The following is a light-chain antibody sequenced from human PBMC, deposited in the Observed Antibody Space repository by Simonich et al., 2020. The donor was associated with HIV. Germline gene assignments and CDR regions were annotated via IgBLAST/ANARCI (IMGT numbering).Light chain of an antibody. CDR3: SSYTGSNTVI. J-gene: IGLJ2*01. CDR1: SSAVGGYDY. Sequence: QSALTQPASVSGSPGQSITISCTGTSSAVGGYDYVSWYQQHPGKATKLLIYDVSNRPSGVSNRFAGSKSGNTASLTISWLQAEDEADYYCSSYTGSNTVIFGGGTMLTVL. CDR2: DVS. V-gene: IGLV2-14*03.